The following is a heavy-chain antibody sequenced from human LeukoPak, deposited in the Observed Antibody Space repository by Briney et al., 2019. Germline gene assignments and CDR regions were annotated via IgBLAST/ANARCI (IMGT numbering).Heavy chain of an antibody. CDR1: GFTFSSYG. CDR3: AKEGGSGSYSPSGAFDI. V-gene: IGHV3-30*18. Sequence: GGSLRLSCAASGFTFSSYGMHCVRQAPGKGLEWVAVISYDGSNKYYADSVKGRFTISRDNSKNTLYLQMNSLRAEDTAVYYCAKEGGSGSYSPSGAFDIWGQGTMVTVSS. D-gene: IGHD3-10*01. CDR2: ISYDGSNK. J-gene: IGHJ3*02.